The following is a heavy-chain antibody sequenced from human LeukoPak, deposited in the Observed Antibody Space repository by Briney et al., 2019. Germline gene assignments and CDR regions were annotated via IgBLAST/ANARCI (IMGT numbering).Heavy chain of an antibody. CDR1: GGSISSYY. CDR3: AIGFAYGMDV. D-gene: IGHD3-3*01. J-gene: IGHJ6*02. Sequence: PSETLSLTCTVSGGSISSYYWSWIRQPPGKGLEWIGYIYYSGSTNYNPSLKSRVTMSVDTSKNQFSLKLSSVTAADMAVYYCAIGFAYGMDVWGQGTTVTVSS. CDR2: IYYSGST. V-gene: IGHV4-59*01.